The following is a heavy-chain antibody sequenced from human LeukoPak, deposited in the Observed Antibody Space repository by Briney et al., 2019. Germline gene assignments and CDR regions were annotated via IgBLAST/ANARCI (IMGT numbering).Heavy chain of an antibody. V-gene: IGHV4-39*01. CDR1: GGSISNSGYY. CDR3: ARLTSGWYVIY. J-gene: IGHJ4*02. CDR2: IYYTGNT. D-gene: IGHD6-19*01. Sequence: KTSETLSLTCTVSGGSISNSGYYWGWIRQPPGKGLEWIGSIYYTGNTYYNPSLNSRVTISVDTSKNQFSLKLSSVTDADTAIYYCARLTSGWYVIYWGQGTLVTVSS.